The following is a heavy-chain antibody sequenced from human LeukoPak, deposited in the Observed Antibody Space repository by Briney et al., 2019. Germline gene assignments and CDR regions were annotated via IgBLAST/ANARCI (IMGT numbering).Heavy chain of an antibody. CDR2: FYPGDSDT. J-gene: IGHJ4*02. CDR3: AKHAQIWSRFDY. D-gene: IGHD3-16*01. Sequence: GESLKISCKGSGYSFTGSWIGWVRHMPGKGLEWMGSFYPGDSDTRYSPSFQGQVTISADKSISTAYLQWNSLKTSDTAMYDCAKHAQIWSRFDYWGQGTLVTVSS. V-gene: IGHV5-51*01. CDR1: GYSFTGSW.